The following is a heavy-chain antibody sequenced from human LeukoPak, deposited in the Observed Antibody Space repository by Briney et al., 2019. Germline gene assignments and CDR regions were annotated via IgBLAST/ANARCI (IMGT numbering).Heavy chain of an antibody. Sequence: GGSLRLSCAVSGLTVSSTYMSWVHQAPGKGLEWVSVIYAGGSTYYADSVKGRFTISRDNSKNTLHLQMNSLRPEDTAVYYCARGGGAYCGDDCYRNFDYWGQGALVTVSS. J-gene: IGHJ4*02. D-gene: IGHD2-21*02. CDR1: GLTVSSTY. V-gene: IGHV3-66*02. CDR2: IYAGGST. CDR3: ARGGGAYCGDDCYRNFDY.